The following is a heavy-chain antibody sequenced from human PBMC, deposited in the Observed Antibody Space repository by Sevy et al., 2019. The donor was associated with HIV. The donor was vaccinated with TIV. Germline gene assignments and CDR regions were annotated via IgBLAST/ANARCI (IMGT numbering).Heavy chain of an antibody. Sequence: ASVKVSCKASGYTFSSYDINWVRQAPGQGLEWMGWMNPDSGNTGYAQNFQGRVMMFRDTSTSTAYMDLSRLTYEDTAMYFCARGPHLSSYCDGTTCHPYYFDNWGRGTLVTVSS. CDR2: MNPDSGNT. J-gene: IGHJ4*02. D-gene: IGHD2-21*01. V-gene: IGHV1-8*02. CDR3: ARGPHLSSYCDGTTCHPYYFDN. CDR1: GYTFSSYD.